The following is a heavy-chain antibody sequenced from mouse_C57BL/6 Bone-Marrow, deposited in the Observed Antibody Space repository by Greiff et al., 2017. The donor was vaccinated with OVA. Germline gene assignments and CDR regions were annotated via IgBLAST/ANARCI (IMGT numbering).Heavy chain of an antibody. J-gene: IGHJ4*01. CDR3: ARRLLREAMDY. CDR1: GYTFTSYW. CDR2: IDPSDSYT. V-gene: IGHV1-69*01. Sequence: QVQLKQPGAELVMPGASVKLSCKASGYTFTSYWMHWVKQRPGQGLEWIGEIDPSDSYTNYNQKFKGKSTLTVDKSSSTAYMQLSSLTSEDSAVYYCARRLLREAMDYWGQGTSVTVSS. D-gene: IGHD2-3*01.